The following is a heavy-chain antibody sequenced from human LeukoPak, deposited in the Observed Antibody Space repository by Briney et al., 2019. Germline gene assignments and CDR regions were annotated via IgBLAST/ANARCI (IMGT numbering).Heavy chain of an antibody. CDR3: ARAPWGFWYLDL. J-gene: IGHJ2*01. V-gene: IGHV4-59*01. Sequence: PSETLSLTCIVSSGSITTDYWSWIRQPPGKGLEWIGYVYYSGSTNYNPSLKSRVTISVDTSKNQLSLKLTSVTAADTAVYYCARAPWGFWYLDLWGRGTLVTVSS. CDR2: VYYSGST. D-gene: IGHD3-16*01. CDR1: SGSITTDY.